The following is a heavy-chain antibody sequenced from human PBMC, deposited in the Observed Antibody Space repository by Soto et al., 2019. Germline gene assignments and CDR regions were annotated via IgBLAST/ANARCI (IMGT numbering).Heavy chain of an antibody. D-gene: IGHD1-1*01. V-gene: IGHV3-33*05. CDR2: ISYDGSD. Sequence: QMQLVESGGGVVQPGRSLRLSCVASGFPFREFGMHWVRQAPGKGLEWVALISYDGSDYADSVKGRFTISRDDSRDTLFLLMDNLRPEDTGVYYCARRWNYYLDFWGQGTLVAVSS. CDR3: ARRWNYYLDF. CDR1: GFPFREFG. J-gene: IGHJ4*02.